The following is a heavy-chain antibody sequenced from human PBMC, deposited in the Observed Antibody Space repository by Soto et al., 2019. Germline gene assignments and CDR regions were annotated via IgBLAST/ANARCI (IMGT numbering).Heavy chain of an antibody. Sequence: GGSLRLSCAASGFTFSDAWMIWVRQAPGKGLEWVGRIKRKSDGGTTDYAAPVKGRFTISRDDSANTLYLQMNSLKTEDTAVYFCAVNDYLDYWGQGALVTVSS. CDR1: GFTFSDAW. J-gene: IGHJ4*02. V-gene: IGHV3-15*01. CDR3: AVNDYLDY. CDR2: IKRKSDGGTT.